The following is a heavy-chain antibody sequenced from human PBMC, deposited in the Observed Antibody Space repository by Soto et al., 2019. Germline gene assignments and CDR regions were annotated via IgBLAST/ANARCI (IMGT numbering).Heavy chain of an antibody. J-gene: IGHJ6*02. CDR3: TTGGYSGYETDYYYGMDV. Sequence: TGGSLRLSCAASGFTFSNAWMNWVRQAPGKGLEWVGRIKSKTDGGTTDYAAPVKGRFTISRDDSKNTLYLQMNSLKTEDTAVYYCTTGGYSGYETDYYYGMDVWGQGTTVTVSS. CDR2: IKSKTDGGTT. CDR1: GFTFSNAW. D-gene: IGHD5-12*01. V-gene: IGHV3-15*07.